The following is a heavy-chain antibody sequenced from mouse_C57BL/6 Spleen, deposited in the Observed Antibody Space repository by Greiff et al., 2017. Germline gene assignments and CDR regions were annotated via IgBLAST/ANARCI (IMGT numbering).Heavy chain of an antibody. Sequence: VQLKESGPELVKPGASVKISCKASGYSFTGYYMNWVKQSPEKSLEWIGEINPSTGGTTYNQKFKAKATLTVDKSSSTAYMQLKSLTSEDSAVYCCARGVVGAMDYWGQGTSVTVSS. J-gene: IGHJ4*01. CDR3: ARGVVGAMDY. D-gene: IGHD1-1*01. CDR1: GYSFTGYY. CDR2: INPSTGGT. V-gene: IGHV1-42*01.